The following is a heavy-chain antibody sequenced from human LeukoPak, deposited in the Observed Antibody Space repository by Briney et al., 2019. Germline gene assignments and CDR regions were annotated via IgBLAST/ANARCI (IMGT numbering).Heavy chain of an antibody. CDR1: GGSISSSSYY. Sequence: SETLSLTCTVSGGSISSSSYYWGWIRQPPGKGLEWIGSIYYSGSTYYNPSLKSRVTISVDTSKNQFSLKLSSVTAADTAVYYCARAASRGYSSSSPSGSQYYFDYWGQGTLVTVSS. V-gene: IGHV4-39*07. J-gene: IGHJ4*02. D-gene: IGHD6-13*01. CDR3: ARAASRGYSSSSPSGSQYYFDY. CDR2: IYYSGST.